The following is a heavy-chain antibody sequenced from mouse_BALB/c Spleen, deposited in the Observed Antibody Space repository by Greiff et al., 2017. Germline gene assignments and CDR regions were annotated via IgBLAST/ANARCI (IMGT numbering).Heavy chain of an antibody. CDR2: ISSGGSYT. CDR1: GFTFSSYA. Sequence: EVKLVESGGGLVKPGGSLKLSCAASGFTFSSYAMSWVRQSPEKRLEWVAEISSGGSYTYYPDTVTGRFTISRDNAKNTLYLEMSSLRSEDTAMYYCASSDYGNGGFAYWGQGTLVTVSA. V-gene: IGHV5-9-4*01. D-gene: IGHD2-1*01. CDR3: ASSDYGNGGFAY. J-gene: IGHJ3*01.